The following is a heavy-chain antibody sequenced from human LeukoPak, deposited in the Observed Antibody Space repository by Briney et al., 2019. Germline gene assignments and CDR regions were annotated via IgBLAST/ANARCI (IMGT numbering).Heavy chain of an antibody. CDR1: GFTFSTYA. CDR2: ISSSSSYI. Sequence: PGGSLRLSCAASGFTFSTYAMSWGRQAPGKGLEWVSSISSSSSYIYYADSVKGRFTISRDNAKNSLYLQMNSLRAEATAVYYCARDRSSGDYWGQGTLVTVSS. D-gene: IGHD3-22*01. CDR3: ARDRSSGDY. V-gene: IGHV3-21*01. J-gene: IGHJ4*02.